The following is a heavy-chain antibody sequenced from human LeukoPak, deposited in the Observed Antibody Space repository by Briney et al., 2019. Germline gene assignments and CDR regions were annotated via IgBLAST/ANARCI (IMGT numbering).Heavy chain of an antibody. D-gene: IGHD4-23*01. J-gene: IGHJ6*02. CDR1: GFTVSSNY. Sequence: PGGSLRLSCAASGFTVSSNYMSWVRQAPGKGLEWVSVIYSGGSTYYADSVKGRFTISRDNSKNTLYLQMNSLRAEDTAVYYCARDKGNPPEYYYYGMGVWGQGTTVTVSS. CDR2: IYSGGST. CDR3: ARDKGNPPEYYYYGMGV. V-gene: IGHV3-53*01.